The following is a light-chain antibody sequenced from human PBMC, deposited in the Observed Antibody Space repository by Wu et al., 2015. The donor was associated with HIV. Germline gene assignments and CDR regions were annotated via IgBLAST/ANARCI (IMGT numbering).Light chain of an antibody. CDR3: LQNYNYPGT. CDR1: QDIRDD. CDR2: TAS. Sequence: AIQMTQSPSSLSASVGDSVTFTCRASQDIRDDVGWYQQKPGKVPKLLISTASTLQSGVPSRFRGRGSGTDFTLTINSLQPEDFATYFCLQNYNYPGTFGPGPNWRSN. J-gene: IGKJ2*01. V-gene: IGKV1-6*01.